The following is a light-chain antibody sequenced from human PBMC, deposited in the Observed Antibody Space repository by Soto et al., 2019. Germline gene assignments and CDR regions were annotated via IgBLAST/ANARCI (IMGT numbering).Light chain of an antibody. J-gene: IGKJ4*01. CDR3: QQRGVCPLT. CDR1: QSVGTS. V-gene: IGKV3-11*01. CDR2: ESS. Sequence: EIVLTQSPATLSLSPGERATLSCRASQSVGTSLAWYQQKSGQAPRLLFYESSNRATYIPARFSASGSGTDFTLTISGLDPEDFAVYYCQQRGVCPLTFGGGTKVEIK.